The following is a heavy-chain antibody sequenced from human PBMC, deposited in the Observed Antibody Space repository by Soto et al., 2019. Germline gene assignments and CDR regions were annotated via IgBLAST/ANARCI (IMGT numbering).Heavy chain of an antibody. CDR2: INHSGST. CDR3: ASRRYSSGWYEDFQH. J-gene: IGHJ1*01. D-gene: IGHD6-19*01. V-gene: IGHV4-34*01. Sequence: SETLSLTCAVYGGSFSGYYWSWIRQPPGKGLEWIGEINHSGSTNYNPSLKSRVTISVDTSKNQFSLKLSSVTAADTAVYYCASRRYSSGWYEDFQHWGQGTLGTFSS. CDR1: GGSFSGYY.